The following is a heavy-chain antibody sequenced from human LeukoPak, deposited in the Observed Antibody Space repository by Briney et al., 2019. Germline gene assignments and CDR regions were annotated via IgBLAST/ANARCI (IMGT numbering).Heavy chain of an antibody. J-gene: IGHJ4*02. V-gene: IGHV3-21*01. CDR3: GRAFPPLRTSSAGDL. Sequence: GSLRLSCSASGFTFSDYDMNWARQAPGKGLEWVSSISYLSSHVYFGDSVKGRFSISRDNAKNSLYLQMNSLGAEDTAIYYCGRAFPPLRTSSAGDLWGQGILVTVSS. D-gene: IGHD3-16*01. CDR1: GFTFSDYD. CDR2: ISYLSSHV.